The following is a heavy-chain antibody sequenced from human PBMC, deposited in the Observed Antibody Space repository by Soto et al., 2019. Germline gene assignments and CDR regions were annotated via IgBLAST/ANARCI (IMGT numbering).Heavy chain of an antibody. D-gene: IGHD3-22*01. J-gene: IGHJ4*02. CDR1: GFTFSNAW. V-gene: IGHV3-15*01. CDR3: NTGSTRGYYASSGYYYLFEY. CDR2: IKSKTDGGTT. Sequence: EVQLVESGGGLVKPGGSLRLSCAASGFTFSNAWMSWVRQSPGKGLEWVGRIKSKTDGGTTDYAAPVKGKFTISRDDSKNTLYLQMNSLKTEDTAVYYCNTGSTRGYYASSGYYYLFEYWGQGTLVTGYS.